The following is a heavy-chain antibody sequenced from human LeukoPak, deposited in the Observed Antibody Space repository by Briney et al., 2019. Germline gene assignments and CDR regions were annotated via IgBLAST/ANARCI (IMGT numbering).Heavy chain of an antibody. V-gene: IGHV1-69*05. J-gene: IGHJ4*02. CDR3: ARDMGSSADY. CDR1: GGTFSSYA. Sequence: ASVKVSCKASGGTFSSYAISWVRQAPGQGLEWMGGIIPIFGTASYAQKFQGRVTMTRDTSTTTVYMELSSLRSEDTAVYYCARDMGSSADYWGQGTLVTVSS. CDR2: IIPIFGTA. D-gene: IGHD6-6*01.